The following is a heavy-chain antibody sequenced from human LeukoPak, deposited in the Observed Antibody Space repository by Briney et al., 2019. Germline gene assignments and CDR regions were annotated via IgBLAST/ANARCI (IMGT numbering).Heavy chain of an antibody. V-gene: IGHV4-4*07. CDR2: IYTSGST. CDR3: ARDPTTGMDYYYYYMDV. D-gene: IGHD5-18*01. CDR1: GGSISSYY. Sequence: SETLSLTYTVSGGSISSYYWSWIRQPAGKGLEWIGRIYTSGSTNYNPSLKSRVTMSVDTSKNQFSLKLSSVTAADTAVYYCARDPTTGMDYYYYYMDVWGKGTTVTVSS. J-gene: IGHJ6*03.